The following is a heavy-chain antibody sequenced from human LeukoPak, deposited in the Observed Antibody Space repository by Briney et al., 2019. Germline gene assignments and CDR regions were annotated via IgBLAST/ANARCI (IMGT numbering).Heavy chain of an antibody. J-gene: IGHJ5*02. V-gene: IGHV1-18*01. CDR3: ARVMSYITMVRGGAQMEWFDP. Sequence: GASVKVSCKASGYTFTSYGISWVRQAPGQGLEWMGWISAYNGNTNYAQKLQGRVTMTTDTSTSTAYMELRSLRSDDTAVYYCARVMSYITMVRGGAQMEWFDPWGQGTLVTVSS. CDR1: GYTFTSYG. D-gene: IGHD3-10*01. CDR2: ISAYNGNT.